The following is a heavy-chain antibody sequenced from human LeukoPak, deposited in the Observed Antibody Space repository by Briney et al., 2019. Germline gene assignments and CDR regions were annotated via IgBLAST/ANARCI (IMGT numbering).Heavy chain of an antibody. CDR2: IYHSGST. CDR3: ARDYYDSSGYDY. V-gene: IGHV4-38-2*02. D-gene: IGHD3-22*01. J-gene: IGHJ4*02. Sequence: SETLSLTCTVSGYSISSGYYWGWIRQPPGKGLKWIGSIYHSGSTYYNPSLKSRVTISVDTSKNQFSLKLSSVTAADTAVYYCARDYYDSSGYDYWSQGTLVTVSS. CDR1: GYSISSGYY.